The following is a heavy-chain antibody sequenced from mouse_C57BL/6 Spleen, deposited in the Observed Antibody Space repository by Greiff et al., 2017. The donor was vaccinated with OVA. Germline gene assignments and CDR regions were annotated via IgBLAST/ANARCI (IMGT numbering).Heavy chain of an antibody. CDR3: ARDYGSSSPGY. J-gene: IGHJ2*01. V-gene: IGHV1-64*01. D-gene: IGHD1-1*01. CDR1: GYTFTSYW. CDR2: IHPNSGRT. Sequence: QVHVKQPGAELVKPGASVKLSCKASGYTFTSYWMHWVKQRPGQGLEWIGMIHPNSGRTNYNAKFKSKATLTVDKSSSTAYMQLSSLTSEDAAVYYCARDYGSSSPGYWGQGTTLTVSS.